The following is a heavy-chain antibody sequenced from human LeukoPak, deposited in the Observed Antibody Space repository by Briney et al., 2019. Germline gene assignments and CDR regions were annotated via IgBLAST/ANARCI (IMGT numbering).Heavy chain of an antibody. D-gene: IGHD1-1*01. CDR3: ARVGGTNYYYYGMDV. Sequence: SETLSLTCTVSVGPFSVYNWIWIRRPQGKGREWIGYIYDSGSTNYNPSLKSRVTISVDTSKNQFSLKLSSVTAADTAVYYCARVGGTNYYYYGMDVWGQGTTVTVSS. CDR2: IYDSGST. CDR1: VGPFSVYN. V-gene: IGHV4-59*01. J-gene: IGHJ6*02.